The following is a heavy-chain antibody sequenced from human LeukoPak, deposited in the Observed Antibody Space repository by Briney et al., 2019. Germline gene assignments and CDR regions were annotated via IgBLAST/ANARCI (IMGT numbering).Heavy chain of an antibody. D-gene: IGHD5-12*01. J-gene: IGHJ4*02. V-gene: IGHV3-21*01. CDR3: ARDDRRYSGYDV. CDR2: ISSSRSYI. CDR1: GFTFSSYS. Sequence: GGSLRLSCAASGFTFSSYSMNWVRQAPGEGLEGVSSISSSRSYIYYADSVKGRFTIARVNAQNCIYLQMNSLRAEDTAVYYCARDDRRYSGYDVWGQGTLVTVSS.